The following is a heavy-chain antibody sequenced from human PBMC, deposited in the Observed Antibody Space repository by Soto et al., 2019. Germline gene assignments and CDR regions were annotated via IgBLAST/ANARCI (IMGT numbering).Heavy chain of an antibody. J-gene: IGHJ2*01. CDR2: ISYDGINK. CDR3: ARSPQPTRGIHWYFDL. Sequence: QVQLVESGGGVVQPGRSLGLSCAASGFTFNIYGMHWVRQAPGKGLEWVAAISYDGINKYYADSVKDRFTISRDNSKNTLYVQMNSLRTEDTAVYYCARSPQPTRGIHWYFDLWGRGILVSVSS. D-gene: IGHD2-2*01. CDR1: GFTFNIYG. V-gene: IGHV3-30*03.